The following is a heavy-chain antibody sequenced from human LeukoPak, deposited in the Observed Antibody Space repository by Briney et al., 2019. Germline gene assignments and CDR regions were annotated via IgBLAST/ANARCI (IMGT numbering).Heavy chain of an antibody. CDR3: ARDLSGNFDY. CDR1: GFTFSSYS. V-gene: IGHV3-21*01. CDR2: ISSSSSYI. D-gene: IGHD2/OR15-2a*01. Sequence: GGSLRLSCAASGFTFSSYSMNWVRQAPGKGLEWVSSISSSSSYIYYADSVKGRFTITRDNAKNSLYLQMNSLRAEDTAVYYCARDLSGNFDYWGQGTLVTVSS. J-gene: IGHJ4*02.